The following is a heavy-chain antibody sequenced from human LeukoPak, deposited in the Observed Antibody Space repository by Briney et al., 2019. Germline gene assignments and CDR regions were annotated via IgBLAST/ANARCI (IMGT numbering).Heavy chain of an antibody. CDR1: GGSISSYY. D-gene: IGHD3-22*01. Sequence: PSETLSLTCTVSGGSISSYYWSWIRQPPGKGLEWIGHIYYSGSTNYNPSLKSRVTISVDTSKNQFSLKLSSVTAADTAVYYCAGLDKGKFAEYFQHWGQGTLVTVSS. CDR3: AGLDKGKFAEYFQH. V-gene: IGHV4-59*08. J-gene: IGHJ1*01. CDR2: IYYSGST.